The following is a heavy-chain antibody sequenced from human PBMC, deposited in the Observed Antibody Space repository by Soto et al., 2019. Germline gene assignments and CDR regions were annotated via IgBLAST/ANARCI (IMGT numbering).Heavy chain of an antibody. CDR2: IIPIFGTA. CDR1: GYTFTGDY. V-gene: IGHV1-69*06. D-gene: IGHD1-26*01. Sequence: SVKVSCKASGYTFTGDYLHWVRQAPGQGLEWMGGIIPIFGTANYAQKFQGRVTITADKSTSTAYMELSSLRSEDTAVYYCARDPYSGSPHAEYFQHWGQGTLVTVSS. J-gene: IGHJ1*01. CDR3: ARDPYSGSPHAEYFQH.